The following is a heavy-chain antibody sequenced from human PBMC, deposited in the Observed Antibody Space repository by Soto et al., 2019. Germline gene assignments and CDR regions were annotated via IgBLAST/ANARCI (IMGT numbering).Heavy chain of an antibody. D-gene: IGHD1-7*01. CDR2: IYYSGST. V-gene: IGHV4-61*01. J-gene: IGHJ6*02. CDR1: GGSVSSGSYY. CDR3: ARAGTTAPYGMDV. Sequence: KTSETLSLTCTVSGGSVSSGSYYWSWIRQPPGKGLEWIGYIYYSGSTNYNPSLKSRVTISVDASKNQFSLKLSSVTAADTAVYYCARAGTTAPYGMDVWGQGTTVTV.